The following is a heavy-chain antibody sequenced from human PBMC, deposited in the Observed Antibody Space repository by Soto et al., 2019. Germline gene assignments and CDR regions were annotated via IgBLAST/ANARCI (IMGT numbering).Heavy chain of an antibody. V-gene: IGHV3-21*01. D-gene: IGHD3-9*01. Sequence: RLYCAASGFTSSSYSMNGVRQAPGKGLEWVSSISSSSSYIYYADSVKGRFTISRDNAKNSLYLQMNSLRAEDTAVYYCARDVHYDILTGYYVKSWFDPWGQGPLVTVSS. J-gene: IGHJ5*02. CDR2: ISSSSSYI. CDR1: GFTSSSYS. CDR3: ARDVHYDILTGYYVKSWFDP.